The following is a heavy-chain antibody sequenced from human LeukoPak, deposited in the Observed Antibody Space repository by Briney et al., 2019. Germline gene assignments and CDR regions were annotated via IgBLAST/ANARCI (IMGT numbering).Heavy chain of an antibody. Sequence: PGGSLRLSCVASGLTFSNYGIHWVRQAPGKGLEWVTYIRHDGTTIYYADSVKGRFTISRDNSKNTLYLQMNSLRAEDTAVYYCARDYVASSPALGYWGQGTLVTVSS. CDR3: ARDYVASSPALGY. CDR2: IRHDGTTI. J-gene: IGHJ4*02. D-gene: IGHD6-13*01. V-gene: IGHV3-30*02. CDR1: GLTFSNYG.